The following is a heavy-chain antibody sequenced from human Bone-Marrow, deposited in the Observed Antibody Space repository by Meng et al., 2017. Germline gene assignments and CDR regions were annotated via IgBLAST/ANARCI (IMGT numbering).Heavy chain of an antibody. V-gene: IGHV3-7*01. CDR1: GFTFSSYW. J-gene: IGHJ4*02. D-gene: IGHD6-19*01. CDR2: IKQEGSEK. CDR3: ARDNAGIAGAGTPRYFDY. Sequence: GESLKISCAASGFTFSSYWLSWVRQATGKGLEWVANIKQEGSEKYYGDSVKGRFTISRDNAKNSLYPQMNSLRAEDTAVYYRARDNAGIAGAGTPRYFDYWGQGTLVTVSS.